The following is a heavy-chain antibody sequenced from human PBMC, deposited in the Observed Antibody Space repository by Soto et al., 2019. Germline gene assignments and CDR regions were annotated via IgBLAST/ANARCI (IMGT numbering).Heavy chain of an antibody. CDR3: ARVRDCSGGTCYSWWFDP. J-gene: IGHJ5*02. Sequence: QVQLQESGPGLVKPSETLSLSCTVSGGSISSYYWSWIRQTPGKGLEWIGHIYYSGNTNYNPSLRSRVTISVDTSKNQVSLKLSFVTAADTAVYYCARVRDCSGGTCYSWWFDPWGQGTLVTVSS. CDR2: IYYSGNT. D-gene: IGHD2-15*01. CDR1: GGSISSYY. V-gene: IGHV4-59*01.